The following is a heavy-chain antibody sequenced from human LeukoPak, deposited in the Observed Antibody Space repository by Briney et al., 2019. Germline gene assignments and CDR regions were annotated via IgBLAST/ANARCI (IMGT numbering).Heavy chain of an antibody. V-gene: IGHV3-30*04. CDR3: AREIYWSGYYTTQDDY. D-gene: IGHD3-3*01. Sequence: GGSLRLSCAASGFTFSSYAMHWVRQAPGRGLEWVAVISYDESNKYYADSVKGRFTISRDNSKNTLYLQVDSPRAEDTAVYYCAREIYWSGYYTTQDDYWGQGTLVTVSS. CDR2: ISYDESNK. CDR1: GFTFSSYA. J-gene: IGHJ4*02.